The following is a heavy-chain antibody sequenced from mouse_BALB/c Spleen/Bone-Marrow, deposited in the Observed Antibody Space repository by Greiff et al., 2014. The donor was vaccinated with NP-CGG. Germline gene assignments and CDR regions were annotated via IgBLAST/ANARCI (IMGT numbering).Heavy chain of an antibody. CDR1: GISLTSYG. D-gene: IGHD1-2*01. V-gene: IGHV2-9*02. Sequence: VKLVESGPGLVAPSQSLSITCTVSGISLTSYGVHWVRQPPGKGLEWLGGIWAGGSTNYNSALMSRVSISKDNSKSQVFLKISSLPTDDTAMYYCARFPTATGAMDYWGQGTSVTVSS. CDR3: ARFPTATGAMDY. J-gene: IGHJ4*01. CDR2: IWAGGST.